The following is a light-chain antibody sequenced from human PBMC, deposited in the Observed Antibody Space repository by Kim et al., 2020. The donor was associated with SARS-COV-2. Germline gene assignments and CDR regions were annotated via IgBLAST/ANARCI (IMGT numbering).Light chain of an antibody. CDR3: SSYTSSSTWV. CDR1: SSDVGGYNY. V-gene: IGLV2-14*01. J-gene: IGLJ3*02. Sequence: QSVLTQPASVSGSPGQSITISCTGTSSDVGGYNYVSWYQQHPGKAPKLMIYDVSKRPSGVSNRFSGSKSGNTASLTISGLQAEDEADYYCSSYTSSSTWVFGGGTQVTVL. CDR2: DVS.